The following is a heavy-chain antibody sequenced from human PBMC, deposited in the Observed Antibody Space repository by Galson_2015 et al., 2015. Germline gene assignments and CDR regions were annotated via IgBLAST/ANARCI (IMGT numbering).Heavy chain of an antibody. CDR2: ISPYNGNT. CDR1: GYTFTAYY. D-gene: IGHD3-10*01. J-gene: IGHJ3*02. CDR3: ARSITMIQGINDAFDI. V-gene: IGHV1-18*04. Sequence: SVKVSCKASGYTFTAYYIHWVRQPPGQGLEWMGWISPYNGNTNYAQKLQGRVTMTTDTSTSTAYMELRSLRSDDTAVYYCARSITMIQGINDAFDIWGQGTMVTVSS.